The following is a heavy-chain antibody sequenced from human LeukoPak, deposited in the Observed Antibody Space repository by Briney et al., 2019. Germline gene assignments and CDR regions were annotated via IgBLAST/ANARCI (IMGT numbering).Heavy chain of an antibody. D-gene: IGHD1-26*01. CDR1: GGSISSGGYS. V-gene: IGHV4-30-2*02. CDR2: IYHSGST. CDR3: ARTFRELLDY. Sequence: PSETLSLTCAVSGGSISSGGYSWSWIRQPPGKGLEWIGYIYHSGSTYYNPSLKSRVTISVDRSKNQFSLKLSSVTAADTAVYYCARTFRELLDYWGQGTLVTVSS. J-gene: IGHJ4*02.